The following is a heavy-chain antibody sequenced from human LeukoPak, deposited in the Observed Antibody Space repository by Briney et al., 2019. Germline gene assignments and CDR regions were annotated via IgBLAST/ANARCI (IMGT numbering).Heavy chain of an antibody. CDR2: ISAYNGNT. D-gene: IGHD5-12*01. CDR1: GYTFTSYG. CDR3: ARDGIVATITFAFDY. Sequence: ASVKVSCKASGYTFTSYGISWVRQAPGQGLEWMGRISAYNGNTNYAQKLQGRVTMTTDTSTSTAYMELRSLRSDDTAVYYCARDGIVATITFAFDYWGQGTLVTVSS. V-gene: IGHV1-18*01. J-gene: IGHJ4*02.